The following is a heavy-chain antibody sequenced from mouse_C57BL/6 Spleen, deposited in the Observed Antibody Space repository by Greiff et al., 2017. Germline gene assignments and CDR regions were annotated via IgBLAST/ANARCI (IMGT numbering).Heavy chain of an antibody. D-gene: IGHD1-1*01. CDR2: INPNNGGT. CDR1: GYTFTDYY. V-gene: IGHV1-26*01. J-gene: IGHJ4*01. Sequence: VQLQQSGPELVKPGASVKISCKASGYTFTDYYMNWVKQSHGKSLEWIGDINPNNGGTSYNQKFKGKATLTVDKSSSTAYMELRSLTSEDSAVYYCARSEKSYGSALYYAMDYWGQGTSVTVSS. CDR3: ARSEKSYGSALYYAMDY.